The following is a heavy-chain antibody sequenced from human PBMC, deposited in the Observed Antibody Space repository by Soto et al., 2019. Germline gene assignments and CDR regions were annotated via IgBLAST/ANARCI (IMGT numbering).Heavy chain of an antibody. CDR3: ARDCSGGSCYSELDAFDI. CDR2: ISSSSSYT. CDR1: GFTFSDYY. Sequence: GGSLRLSCAASGFTFSDYYMSWIRQAPGKGLEWVSYISSSSSYTNYADSVKGRFTISRDNAKNSLYLQMNSLRAEDAAVYYCARDCSGGSCYSELDAFDIWGQGTMVTVSS. J-gene: IGHJ3*02. V-gene: IGHV3-11*05. D-gene: IGHD2-15*01.